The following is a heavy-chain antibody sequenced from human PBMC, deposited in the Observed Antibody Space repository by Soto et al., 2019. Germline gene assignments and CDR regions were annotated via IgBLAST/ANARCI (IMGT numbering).Heavy chain of an antibody. Sequence: SETLSLTCTVSGGSISSGSYYWCWIRQPPGKGLEWIGSIYYSGSTYYNPSLKSRDTISVDTSKNQFSLKLSSVTAADKAVYYCARGRYFDWLHEAALYGYFDYWGQGNLVTVTS. CDR1: GGSISSGSYY. CDR2: IYYSGST. V-gene: IGHV4-39*07. D-gene: IGHD3-9*01. CDR3: ARGRYFDWLHEAALYGYFDY. J-gene: IGHJ4*02.